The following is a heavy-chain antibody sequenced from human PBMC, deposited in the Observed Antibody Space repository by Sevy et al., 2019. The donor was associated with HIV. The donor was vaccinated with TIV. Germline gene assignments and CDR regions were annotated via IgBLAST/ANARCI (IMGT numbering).Heavy chain of an antibody. D-gene: IGHD1-7*01. Sequence: GGSLRLSCTASGFTFGDYAMSWVRQAPGKGLEWVGFIRSKAYGGTTEYAASVKGRFTISRDDSKSIAYLQMNSLKTEDTAVYYCTSLIRLELRPTLGDAFDIWGQGTMVTVSS. CDR2: IRSKAYGGTT. CDR3: TSLIRLELRPTLGDAFDI. J-gene: IGHJ3*02. V-gene: IGHV3-49*04. CDR1: GFTFGDYA.